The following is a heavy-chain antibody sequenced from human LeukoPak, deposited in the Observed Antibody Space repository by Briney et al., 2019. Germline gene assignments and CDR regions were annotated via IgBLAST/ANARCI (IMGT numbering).Heavy chain of an antibody. CDR1: DVSFTGTNYW. J-gene: IGHJ6*02. V-gene: IGHV4-39*01. Sequence: SETLCLTCAVFDVSFTGTNYWWACIRPPPGKGLEWIGNIYDSGSTNINPSLKRRVDLFKELSSPQFSLRRAPMTAADTAVFCCARSSGPDYYALDVWGQGTTVTVSS. CDR2: IYDSGST. D-gene: IGHD6-19*01. CDR3: ARSSGPDYYALDV.